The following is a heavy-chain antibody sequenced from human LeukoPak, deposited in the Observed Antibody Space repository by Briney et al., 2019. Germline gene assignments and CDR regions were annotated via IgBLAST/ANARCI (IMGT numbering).Heavy chain of an antibody. CDR1: GFTFSSYA. CDR2: ISGSGGST. CDR3: AKTPVPDTAMVMTNWFDP. V-gene: IGHV3-23*01. Sequence: GGSLRLSCAASGFTFSSYAMSWVRQAPGKGLEWVSAISGSGGSTYYADSVKGLFTISRDNSKNTLYLQMNSLRAEDTAVYYCAKTPVPDTAMVMTNWFDPWGQGTLVTVSS. D-gene: IGHD5-18*01. J-gene: IGHJ5*02.